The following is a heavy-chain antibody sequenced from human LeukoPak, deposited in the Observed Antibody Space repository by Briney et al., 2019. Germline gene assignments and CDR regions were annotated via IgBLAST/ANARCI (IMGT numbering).Heavy chain of an antibody. CDR1: GYTFTGYY. CDR3: ARVPLYYDFWSGYYSRGMDV. Sequence: ASVKVSCKASGYTFTGYYMHWVRQATGQGLEWMGWMNPNSGNTGYAQKFQGRVTMTRNTSISTAYMELSSLRSEDTAVYYCARVPLYYDFWSGYYSRGMDVWGQGTTVTVSS. CDR2: MNPNSGNT. J-gene: IGHJ6*02. D-gene: IGHD3-3*01. V-gene: IGHV1-8*02.